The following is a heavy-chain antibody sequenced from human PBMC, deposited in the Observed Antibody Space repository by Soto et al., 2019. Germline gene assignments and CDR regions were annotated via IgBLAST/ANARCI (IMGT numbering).Heavy chain of an antibody. Sequence: GGSLRLSCAASGFTFGRHAMSWVRQAPGKGLEWVSAISGSGGTTWYADSVKGRFTISRDNSKNTLYLQMNSLGAEDKAVYFCARHAYGDLNWFDPWGQGTLVTVSS. CDR3: ARHAYGDLNWFDP. D-gene: IGHD4-17*01. J-gene: IGHJ5*02. CDR1: GFTFGRHA. CDR2: ISGSGGTT. V-gene: IGHV3-23*01.